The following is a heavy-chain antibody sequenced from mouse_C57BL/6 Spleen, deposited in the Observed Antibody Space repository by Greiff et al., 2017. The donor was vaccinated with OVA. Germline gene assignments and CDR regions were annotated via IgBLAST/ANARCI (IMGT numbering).Heavy chain of an antibody. Sequence: QVQLQQPGAELVKPGASVKLSCKASGYTFTSYWMQWVKQRPGQGLEWIGEIDPSDSYTNYNQKFKGKATLTVDTSSSTAYMQLSSLTSEDSAVYYCARGSSPLAMDYWGQGTSVTVSS. CDR3: ARGSSPLAMDY. CDR1: GYTFTSYW. D-gene: IGHD1-1*01. CDR2: IDPSDSYT. J-gene: IGHJ4*01. V-gene: IGHV1-50*01.